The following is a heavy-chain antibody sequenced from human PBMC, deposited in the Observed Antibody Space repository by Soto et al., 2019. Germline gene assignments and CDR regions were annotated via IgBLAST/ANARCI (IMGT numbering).Heavy chain of an antibody. CDR3: ERKGSYTSGRINFFDS. J-gene: IGHJ4*02. CDR2: IYPGGGT. CDR1: GHSINSDYY. D-gene: IGHD3-10*01. V-gene: IGHV4-38-2*02. Sequence: SETLSLTCTVAGHSINSDYYWGWIRQPPGKGLEWIGSIYPGGGTYYNPSLKSRVTISIDTSKNQFSLRLTSVTAADTAMYYCERKGSYTSGRINFFDSWGQGTLVTVSS.